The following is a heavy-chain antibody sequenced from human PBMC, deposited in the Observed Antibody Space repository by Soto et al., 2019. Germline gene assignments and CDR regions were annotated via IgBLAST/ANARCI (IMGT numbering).Heavy chain of an antibody. CDR1: GFTVSSNY. V-gene: IGHV3-53*01. Sequence: GGSLRLSCAASGFTVSSNYMSWVRQAPGKGLEWVSVIYSGGSTYYADSVKGRFTISRDNSKNTLYPQMNSLRAEDTAVYYCARDGYSSSWYGGPDYYYGMDVWGQGTTVTVSS. D-gene: IGHD6-13*01. CDR2: IYSGGST. CDR3: ARDGYSSSWYGGPDYYYGMDV. J-gene: IGHJ6*02.